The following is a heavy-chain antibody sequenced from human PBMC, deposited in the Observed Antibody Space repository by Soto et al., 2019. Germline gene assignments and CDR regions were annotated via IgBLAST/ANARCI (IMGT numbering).Heavy chain of an antibody. CDR2: ISYTGNT. V-gene: IGHV4-39*01. CDR1: GGSITNSNYY. Sequence: PSETLSLTCAVSGGSITNSNYYWGWVRQPPGKGLEWIGTISYTGNTFYSLSLRSRVTISLDTSRNQFSLRLSSVAAADSAVYYCAGLLGHCFNYNCFFRYFDPWGPGTLVTVSS. J-gene: IGHJ5*02. CDR3: AGLLGHCFNYNCFFRYFDP. D-gene: IGHD1-1*01.